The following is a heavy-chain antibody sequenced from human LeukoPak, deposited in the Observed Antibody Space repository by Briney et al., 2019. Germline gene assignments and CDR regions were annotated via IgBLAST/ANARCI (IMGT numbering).Heavy chain of an antibody. D-gene: IGHD2-2*02. CDR1: GYSISSGYY. CDR3: ARDSTYCSSTSCYKDFDY. CDR2: IYHSGST. Sequence: SETLSLTCTVSGYSISSGYYWGWIRPPPGKGLEWIGSIYHSGSTYYTPSLKSRVTISVDTSKNQFSLKLSSVTAADTAVYYCARDSTYCSSTSCYKDFDYWGQGTLVTVSS. V-gene: IGHV4-38-2*02. J-gene: IGHJ4*02.